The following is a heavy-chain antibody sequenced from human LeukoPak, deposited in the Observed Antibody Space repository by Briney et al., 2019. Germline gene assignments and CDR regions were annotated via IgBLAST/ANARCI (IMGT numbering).Heavy chain of an antibody. CDR3: ATGGYCSGGSCYTYNWFDP. CDR1: GGSISSGSYY. CDR2: IYTSGST. J-gene: IGHJ5*02. D-gene: IGHD2-15*01. V-gene: IGHV4-61*09. Sequence: SETLSLTCTVSGGSISSGSYYWSWVRQPAGKGLEWIGHIYTSGSTNYNPSLKSRVTISVDTSKNQFSLKLSSVTAADTAVYYRATGGYCSGGSCYTYNWFDPWGQGTLVTVSS.